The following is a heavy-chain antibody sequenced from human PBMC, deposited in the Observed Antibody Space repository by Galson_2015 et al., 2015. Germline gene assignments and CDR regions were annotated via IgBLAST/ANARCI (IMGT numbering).Heavy chain of an antibody. CDR3: ARARVPAAIIRD. D-gene: IGHD2-2*02. J-gene: IGHJ4*02. Sequence: TLSLTCTVSGASISSGDYYWIWIRQPPGKGLEWIGYIYYGGTTSYNPSLKSQVTISIDTSKNQFSLKLSSVTAADTAVYYCARARVPAAIIRDWGQGTLVTVSS. CDR2: IYYGGTT. V-gene: IGHV4-30-4*01. CDR1: GASISSGDYY.